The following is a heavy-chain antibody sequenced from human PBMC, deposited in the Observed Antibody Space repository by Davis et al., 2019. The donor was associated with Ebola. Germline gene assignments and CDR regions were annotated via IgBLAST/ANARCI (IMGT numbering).Heavy chain of an antibody. Sequence: AASVKVSCKASGYTFTSYAMLWVRQAPGQRLEWMGWINAVNGNTKYSQKLQGRVTITRDTSASTAYMELSSLRSDDAAVYYCAGGASKADYDYGMDVWGQGTTVTVSS. V-gene: IGHV1-3*01. D-gene: IGHD3-16*01. CDR3: AGGASKADYDYGMDV. J-gene: IGHJ6*02. CDR2: INAVNGNT. CDR1: GYTFTSYA.